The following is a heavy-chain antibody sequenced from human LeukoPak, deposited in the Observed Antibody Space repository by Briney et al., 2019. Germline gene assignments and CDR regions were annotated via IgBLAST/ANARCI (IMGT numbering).Heavy chain of an antibody. Sequence: ASVKVSCKASGYTFTSYGISWVRQAPGQGLEWMGWISAYNGNTNYAQKLQGRVTMTTDTSTSTAYMELRSLRSDDTAVYYCAGAHYCSSTSCYVFDYWGQGTLVTVSS. D-gene: IGHD2-2*01. V-gene: IGHV1-18*01. CDR3: AGAHYCSSTSCYVFDY. CDR2: ISAYNGNT. CDR1: GYTFTSYG. J-gene: IGHJ4*02.